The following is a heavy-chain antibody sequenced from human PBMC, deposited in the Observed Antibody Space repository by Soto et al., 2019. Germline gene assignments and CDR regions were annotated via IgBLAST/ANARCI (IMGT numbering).Heavy chain of an antibody. J-gene: IGHJ4*02. CDR1: GFTFSSYG. CDR2: IWYDGSNK. CDR3: ARGPSHDYGDY. Sequence: QVQLVESGGGVVQPGRSLRLSCAASGFTFSSYGMHWVRQAPGKGLEWVAVIWYDGSNKYYADSVKGRFTISRDNSKNTLYLQMNSLRAEDTAVYYCARGPSHDYGDYWGQGTLVTVSS. V-gene: IGHV3-33*01.